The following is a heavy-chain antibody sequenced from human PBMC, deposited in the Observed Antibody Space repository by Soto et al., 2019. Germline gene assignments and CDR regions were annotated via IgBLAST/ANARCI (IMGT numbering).Heavy chain of an antibody. J-gene: IGHJ4*02. CDR1: GGSISSGGYY. D-gene: IGHD6-6*01. Sequence: SETLSLTCTVSGGSISSGGYYWSWIRQHPGKGLEWIGYIYYSGSTYYNPSLKSRVTISVDTSKNQFSLKLSSVTAADTAVYYCAREDSSSPGCFDYWGQGTLVTVSS. CDR3: AREDSSSPGCFDY. V-gene: IGHV4-31*03. CDR2: IYYSGST.